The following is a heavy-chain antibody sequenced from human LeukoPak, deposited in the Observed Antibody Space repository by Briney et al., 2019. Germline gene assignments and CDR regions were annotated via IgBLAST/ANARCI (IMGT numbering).Heavy chain of an antibody. CDR2: ISGSGGST. V-gene: IGHV3-23*01. D-gene: IGHD6-19*01. J-gene: IGHJ4*02. CDR3: AKGPRASGWTYFDY. CDR1: GFTFSSYA. Sequence: GGSLRLSCAASGFTFSSYAMSWVRQAPGKGLEWVSVISGSGGSTYSAASVKGRFTISRDNSKNTLYLQMNSLRVEDTAVYYCAKGPRASGWTYFDYWGQGTLVTVSS.